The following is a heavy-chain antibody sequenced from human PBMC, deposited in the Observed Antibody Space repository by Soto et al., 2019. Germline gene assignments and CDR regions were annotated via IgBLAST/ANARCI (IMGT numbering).Heavy chain of an antibody. CDR3: ARAMVRGTYHPGHFDY. D-gene: IGHD3-10*01. CDR2: IIPIFGTA. Sequence: GASVKVSCKASGGTFSSYAISWVRQAPGQGLEWMGGIIPIFGTANYAQKFQGRVTITADESTSTAYMELSSLRSEDTAVYYCARAMVRGTYHPGHFDYWGQGTLVTVSS. V-gene: IGHV1-69*13. CDR1: GGTFSSYA. J-gene: IGHJ4*02.